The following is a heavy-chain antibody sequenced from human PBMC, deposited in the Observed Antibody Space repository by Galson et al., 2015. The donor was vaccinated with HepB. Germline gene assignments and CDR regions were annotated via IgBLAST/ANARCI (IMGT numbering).Heavy chain of an antibody. CDR1: GFTFSSYE. J-gene: IGHJ5*02. Sequence: SLRLSCAASGFTFSSYEMNWVRQAPGKGLEWVSYISSSGSTIYYADSVKGRFTISRDNAKNSLYLQMNSLRAEDTAVYYCARENTIAALTAWFDPWGQGTLVTVSS. D-gene: IGHD6-13*01. CDR2: ISSSGSTI. V-gene: IGHV3-48*03. CDR3: ARENTIAALTAWFDP.